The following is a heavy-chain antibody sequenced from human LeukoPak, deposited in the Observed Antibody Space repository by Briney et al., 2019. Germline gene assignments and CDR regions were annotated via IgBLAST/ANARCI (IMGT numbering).Heavy chain of an antibody. CDR1: GGSFSGYY. Sequence: PSETLSLTCAVYGGSFSGYYWSWIRQPPGKGLEWIGEINHSGSTNYNPSLKSRVTISVDTSKNQFPLKLSSVTAADTAVYYCARATIAATLDYWGQGTLVTVSS. J-gene: IGHJ4*02. V-gene: IGHV4-34*01. CDR2: INHSGST. D-gene: IGHD6-6*01. CDR3: ARATIAATLDY.